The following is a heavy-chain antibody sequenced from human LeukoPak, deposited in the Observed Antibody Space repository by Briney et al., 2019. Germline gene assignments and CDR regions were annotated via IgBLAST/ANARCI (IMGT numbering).Heavy chain of an antibody. CDR2: INHSGST. D-gene: IGHD3-22*01. Sequence: SETLSLTCAVYGGSFSGYYWSWIRQPPGKGLEWIGEINHSGSTNYNPSLKSRVTISVDTSKNQFSLKLSSVTAADTAVYYCARGRRYYYDSSGYGMDVWGQGTTVTVSS. CDR3: ARGRRYYYDSSGYGMDV. V-gene: IGHV4-34*01. J-gene: IGHJ6*02. CDR1: GGSFSGYY.